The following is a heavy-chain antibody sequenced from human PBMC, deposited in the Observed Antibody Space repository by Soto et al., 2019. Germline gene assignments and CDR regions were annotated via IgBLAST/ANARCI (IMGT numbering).Heavy chain of an antibody. CDR1: GFTFSSYG. CDR2: ISYDGSNK. J-gene: IGHJ6*02. CDR3: AKDGGPCIAAAGTPNFYYGMDV. V-gene: IGHV3-30*18. Sequence: GGSLRLSCAASGFTFSSYGMHWVRQAPGKGLEWVAVISYDGSNKYYADSVKGRFTISRDNSKNTLYLQMNSLRAEDTAVYYCAKDGGPCIAAAGTPNFYYGMDVWGQGTTVTVSS. D-gene: IGHD6-13*01.